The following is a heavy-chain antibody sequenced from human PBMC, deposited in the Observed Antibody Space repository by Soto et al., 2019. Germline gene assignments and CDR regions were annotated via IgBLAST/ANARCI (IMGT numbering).Heavy chain of an antibody. CDR1: GGTFSSYT. Sequence: GASVKVSCKASGGTFSSYTISWVRQAPGQGLEWMGRIIPSSGIANYAQKFQGRVTITADKSTSTAYMELSSLRSEDTAVYYCARVVLSRDFWSGRDSYYFDYWGQGTLVTVSS. J-gene: IGHJ4*02. V-gene: IGHV1-69*02. CDR2: IIPSSGIA. CDR3: ARVVLSRDFWSGRDSYYFDY. D-gene: IGHD3-3*01.